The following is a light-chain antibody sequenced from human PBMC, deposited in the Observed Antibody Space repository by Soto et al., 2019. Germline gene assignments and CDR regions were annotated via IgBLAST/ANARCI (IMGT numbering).Light chain of an antibody. J-gene: IGKJ4*01. Sequence: EIVLTQSPATLSLSPGDRATLSCRASQSISSYLAWYQQKPGQAPRLLIYDASNRATGIPARFNGSGSGTDFTLTISSLEPEDFAVYYCQQRSTWPLTFGGGTKVEIK. CDR1: QSISSY. CDR2: DAS. V-gene: IGKV3-11*01. CDR3: QQRSTWPLT.